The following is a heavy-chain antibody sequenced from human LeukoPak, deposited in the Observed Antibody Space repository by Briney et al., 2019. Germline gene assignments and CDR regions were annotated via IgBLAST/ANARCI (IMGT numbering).Heavy chain of an antibody. D-gene: IGHD3-10*01. V-gene: IGHV3-23*01. J-gene: IGHJ4*02. CDR3: ASASSGWFGELNY. CDR2: ISGSGSGGST. CDR1: GFTFSSYA. Sequence: PGGSLRLSCAASGFTFSSYAMSWVRQAPGKGLEWVSIISGSGSGGSTYYTDSVKGRFTISRDNSKNTLYLQMNSLRAEDTAVYYCASASSGWFGELNYWGQGTLVTVSS.